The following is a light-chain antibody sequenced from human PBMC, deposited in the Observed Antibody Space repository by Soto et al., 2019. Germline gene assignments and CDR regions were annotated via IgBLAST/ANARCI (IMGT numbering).Light chain of an antibody. Sequence: EIVLTQSPGSLSLYPGERATLSCRASQSVSNNYLAWYQQKPGQAPRLLIYGASSRATAIPDRFSGSGSGTDFTLTISRLEPEDFAVYYCQRYGSSPGLFTFGPGTKVDIK. V-gene: IGKV3-20*01. CDR2: GAS. CDR3: QRYGSSPGLFT. CDR1: QSVSNNY. J-gene: IGKJ3*01.